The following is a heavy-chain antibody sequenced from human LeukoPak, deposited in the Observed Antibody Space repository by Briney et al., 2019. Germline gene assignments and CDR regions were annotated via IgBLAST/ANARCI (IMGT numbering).Heavy chain of an antibody. CDR3: ARHAAVVASYFDS. J-gene: IGHJ4*02. Sequence: PSETLSLTCSVSGGAISSNSHHWGWIRQPPGKGLEWLGSFYSSGRTYYNPSLKCRVTISVDTSKSHFSLKLSSVTAADTAPYYCARHAAVVASYFDSWGQGTLVTVSS. D-gene: IGHD2-15*01. V-gene: IGHV4-39*01. CDR2: FYSSGRT. CDR1: GGAISSNSHH.